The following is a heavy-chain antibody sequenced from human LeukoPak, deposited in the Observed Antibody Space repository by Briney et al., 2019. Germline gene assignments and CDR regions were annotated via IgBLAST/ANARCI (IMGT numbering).Heavy chain of an antibody. V-gene: IGHV3-15*01. CDR1: GFTFSNAW. Sequence: PGGSLRLSCAASGFTFSNAWMSWVRQAPGKGLEWVGRIKSKTDGGTTDYAAPVKGRFTISRDDSKNTLYLQMNSLKTEDTAVYYCTTDLYGDSSLFDYWGQGTLVTVSS. D-gene: IGHD4-17*01. CDR2: IKSKTDGGTT. CDR3: TTDLYGDSSLFDY. J-gene: IGHJ4*02.